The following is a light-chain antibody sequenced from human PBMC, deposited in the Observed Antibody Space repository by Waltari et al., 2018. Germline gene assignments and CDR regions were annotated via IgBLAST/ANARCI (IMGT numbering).Light chain of an antibody. J-gene: IGKJ4*01. CDR2: DTS. V-gene: IGKV3-11*01. CDR1: QSVTNY. CDR3: QQRRDWPLT. Sequence: CRSSQSVTNYLAWYQQKPGQAPRLLIYDTSNRATGIPARFSGSGFGTDFTLTISSLEPEEFAVDYCQQRRDWPLTFGGGTKVEIK.